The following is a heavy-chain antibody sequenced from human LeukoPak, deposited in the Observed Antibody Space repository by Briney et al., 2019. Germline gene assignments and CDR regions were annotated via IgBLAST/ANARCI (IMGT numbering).Heavy chain of an antibody. CDR3: ASNFRYLDV. CDR2: ITFSSDYI. V-gene: IGHV3-21*01. J-gene: IGHJ6*04. CDR1: GFTFSTYN. Sequence: PGGSLRLSCSASGFTFSTYNMNWVRQAPGQGLEWVSSITFSSDYIYYADSVKGRFTISRDNAKNSLYLQMNSLRAEDTAVYYCASNFRYLDVWGKGITVTVSS. D-gene: IGHD3-9*01.